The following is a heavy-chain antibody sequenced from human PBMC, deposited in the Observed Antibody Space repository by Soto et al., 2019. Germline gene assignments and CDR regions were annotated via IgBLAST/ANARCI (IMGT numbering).Heavy chain of an antibody. J-gene: IGHJ4*01. V-gene: IGHV3-30*18. D-gene: IGHD5-18*01. CDR1: GFTFSSYG. CDR3: AKDHGYTCGWETLCDY. CDR2: ISNDGSNK. Sequence: QVQLVESGGGVVQPGGSLRLSCAASGFTFSSYGIHWVRQAPGKGLEWVSLISNDGSNKYYADSVKGRFTISRDNSKNPLYLQLNSLRADDTADYYCAKDHGYTCGWETLCDYWGHGTLVAVSS.